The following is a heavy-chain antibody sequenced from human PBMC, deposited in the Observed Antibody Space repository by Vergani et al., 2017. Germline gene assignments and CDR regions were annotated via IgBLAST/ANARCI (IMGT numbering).Heavy chain of an antibody. CDR3: AKDPDWLLFPTYYFDY. J-gene: IGHJ4*02. CDR2: IYSGGST. D-gene: IGHD3-9*01. CDR1: GFTVSSNY. V-gene: IGHV3-53*01. Sequence: EVQLVESGGGLIQPGGSLRLSCAASGFTVSSNYMSWVRQAPGKGLEWVSVIYSGGSTYYADSVKGRFTISRDNSKNTLYLQMNSLRAEDTAVYYCAKDPDWLLFPTYYFDYWGQGTLVTVSS.